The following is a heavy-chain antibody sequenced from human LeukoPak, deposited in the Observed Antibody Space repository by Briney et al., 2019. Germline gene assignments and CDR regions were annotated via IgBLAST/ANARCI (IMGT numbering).Heavy chain of an antibody. D-gene: IGHD1-1*01. V-gene: IGHV1-24*01. CDR3: ATRYNWTDVHFRNWFDP. J-gene: IGHJ5*02. Sequence: GASVTVSCKVSGYTLTELSMHWVRQAPGKGREWMGGFDPEDGETIYAQKLQGRVTMTEDTSTDTAYMELSSLTSEDTAVYSCATRYNWTDVHFRNWFDPSGQGTLVTVSS. CDR2: FDPEDGET. CDR1: GYTLTELS.